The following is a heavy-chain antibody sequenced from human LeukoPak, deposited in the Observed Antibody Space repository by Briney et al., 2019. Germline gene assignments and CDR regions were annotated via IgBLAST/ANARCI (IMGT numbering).Heavy chain of an antibody. D-gene: IGHD6-13*01. J-gene: IGHJ6*02. Sequence: GGSLRLSCAASGFTLSTYEMNGVRQAPGKGLEGVSYISRRGSAIHYADSVKGRFTISRDNAKKSLYLQMNSLRAEDTAVYYCARDVVIAAAGTEDYYYYGMDVWGQGTAVTVSS. CDR3: ARDVVIAAAGTEDYYYYGMDV. CDR1: GFTLSTYE. V-gene: IGHV3-48*03. CDR2: ISRRGSAI.